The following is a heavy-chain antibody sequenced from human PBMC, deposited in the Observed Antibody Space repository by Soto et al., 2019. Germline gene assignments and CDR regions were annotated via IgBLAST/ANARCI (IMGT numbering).Heavy chain of an antibody. D-gene: IGHD3-10*01. J-gene: IGHJ6*02. CDR2: ISYDGSNK. V-gene: IGHV3-30-3*01. CDR1: GFTFSSYA. Sequence: HLGGSLRLSCAASGFTFSSYAMHWVRQAPGKGLEWVAVISYDGSNKYYADSVKGRFTISRDNSKNTLYLQMNSLRAEDTAVYYCARAGVRGVIFDYYYYGMDVWGQGTTVTVSS. CDR3: ARAGVRGVIFDYYYYGMDV.